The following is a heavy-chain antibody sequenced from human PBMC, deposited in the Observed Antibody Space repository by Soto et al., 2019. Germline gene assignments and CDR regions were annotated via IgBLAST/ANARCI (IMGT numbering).Heavy chain of an antibody. J-gene: IGHJ4*02. V-gene: IGHV1-24*01. CDR3: ATGDYCSSTSCGLGY. CDR1: GYTLTELS. CDR2: FDPEDGET. D-gene: IGHD2-2*01. Sequence: ASVKVSCKVSGYTLTELSMHWVRQAPGKGLEWMGGFDPEDGETIYAQKFQGRVTMTEDTSTDTAYMELSSLRSEDTAVYYCATGDYCSSTSCGLGYWSQGTLVTVSS.